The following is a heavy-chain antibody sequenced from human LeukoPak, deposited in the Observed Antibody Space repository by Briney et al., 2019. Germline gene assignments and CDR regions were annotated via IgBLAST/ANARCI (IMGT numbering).Heavy chain of an antibody. CDR1: GFTVSRNYY. J-gene: IGHJ4*02. CDR3: ARAAIVSKQLAPFDY. Sequence: PGGSLRLSCAASGFTVSRNYYMSWVGQAPGKGLEWVSVIYSGGSTYYADSVKGRFTISRDNSKNTLYLQMNSLRAEDTAVYYCARAAIVSKQLAPFDYWSQGTLVTVSS. CDR2: IYSGGST. D-gene: IGHD6-6*01. V-gene: IGHV3-66*01.